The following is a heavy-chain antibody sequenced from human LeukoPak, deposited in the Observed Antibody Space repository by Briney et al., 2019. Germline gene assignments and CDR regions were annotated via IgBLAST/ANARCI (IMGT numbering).Heavy chain of an antibody. CDR2: INHSGST. V-gene: IGHV4-34*01. D-gene: IGHD1-26*01. CDR3: ARLVVGALDY. CDR1: GGSFSGYY. J-gene: IGHJ4*02. Sequence: SGTLSLTCAVYGGSFSGYYWSWICQPPGKGLEWIGEINHSGSTNYNPSLKSRVTISVDTSKNQFSLKLSSATAADTAVYYCARLVVGALDYWGQGTLVTVSS.